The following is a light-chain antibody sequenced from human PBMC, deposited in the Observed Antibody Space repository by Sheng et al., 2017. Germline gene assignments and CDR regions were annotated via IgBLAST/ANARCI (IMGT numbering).Light chain of an antibody. V-gene: IGKV3-11*01. CDR1: QSVDSY. CDR2: GAS. Sequence: EIVLTQSPATLSLSPGERATLSCRASQSVDSYLAWYQQKPGQAPRLLIYGASKRATGIPARFSGSGSGTDFTLTISSLDPEDFAIYYCQQRYNWPPWTFGQGTKLEI. CDR3: QQRYNWPPWT. J-gene: IGKJ1*01.